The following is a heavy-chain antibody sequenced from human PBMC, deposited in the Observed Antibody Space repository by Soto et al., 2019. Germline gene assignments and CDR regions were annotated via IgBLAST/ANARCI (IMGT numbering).Heavy chain of an antibody. CDR3: ARRARPDFYYMDV. CDR2: ISSNGVGT. Sequence: EVQLAESGGGLAQPGGSLRLSCAASGFTLSGSAMDWVRQAPGKGLEYVSGISSNGVGTYYANSVQGRFPISRDNSKNTVYLQMGSLRAEDMAVYYCARRARPDFYYMDVWGKGTTVTVSS. CDR1: GFTLSGSA. J-gene: IGHJ6*03. V-gene: IGHV3-64*01. D-gene: IGHD6-6*01.